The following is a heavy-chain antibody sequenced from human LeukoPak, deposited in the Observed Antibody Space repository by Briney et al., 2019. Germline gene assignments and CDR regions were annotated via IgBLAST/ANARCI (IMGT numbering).Heavy chain of an antibody. J-gene: IGHJ5*02. V-gene: IGHV3-7*03. CDR3: AKAAYYDILTGYPPYNWFDP. CDR1: GFTFSSYW. D-gene: IGHD3-9*01. Sequence: PGGSLRLSCAASGFTFSSYWMSWVRQAPGKGLEWVANIKKDGSEKYYVDSVKGRFTISRDNAKTSLYLQMNSLRAEDTAVYYCAKAAYYDILTGYPPYNWFDPWGQGTLVTVSS. CDR2: IKKDGSEK.